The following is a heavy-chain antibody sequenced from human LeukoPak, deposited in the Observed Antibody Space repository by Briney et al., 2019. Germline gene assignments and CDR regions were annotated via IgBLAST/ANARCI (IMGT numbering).Heavy chain of an antibody. Sequence: GGSLRLSCAASGFTFSSYGMHWVRQAPGKGLEWVAVIWYDGSNKYYADSVKGRFTISRDNSKNTLYLQMNSLRAEDTALYYCARARYGDYTSYFQHWGQGTLVTVSS. V-gene: IGHV3-33*01. CDR2: IWYDGSNK. J-gene: IGHJ1*01. D-gene: IGHD4-17*01. CDR3: ARARYGDYTSYFQH. CDR1: GFTFSSYG.